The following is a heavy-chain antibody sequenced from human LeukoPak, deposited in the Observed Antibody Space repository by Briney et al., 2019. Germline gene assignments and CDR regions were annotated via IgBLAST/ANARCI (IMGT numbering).Heavy chain of an antibody. Sequence: GASVKVSCKASGYTFTGYYMHWVRQAPGQGLEWMGWINPNSGGTNYAQKFQGRVTMTRDTSISTAYMELSRLRSDDTAVYYCARVKYQLLRGNWLDPWGQGTLVTVSS. CDR1: GYTFTGYY. D-gene: IGHD2-2*01. CDR2: INPNSGGT. J-gene: IGHJ5*02. V-gene: IGHV1-2*02. CDR3: ARVKYQLLRGNWLDP.